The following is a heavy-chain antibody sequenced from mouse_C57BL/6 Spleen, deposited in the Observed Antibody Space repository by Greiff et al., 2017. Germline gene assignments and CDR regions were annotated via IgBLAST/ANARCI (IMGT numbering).Heavy chain of an antibody. CDR3: AREWEDY. Sequence: EVKLMESGGGLVKPGGSLNLSCAASGFTFSDYGMHWVRQAPEKGLEWVAYISSGSSTIYYADTVKGRFTISRDNAKNTLFLQMTSLRSEDTAMYYCAREWEDYWGQGTTLTVSS. D-gene: IGHD4-1*01. J-gene: IGHJ2*01. CDR1: GFTFSDYG. V-gene: IGHV5-17*01. CDR2: ISSGSSTI.